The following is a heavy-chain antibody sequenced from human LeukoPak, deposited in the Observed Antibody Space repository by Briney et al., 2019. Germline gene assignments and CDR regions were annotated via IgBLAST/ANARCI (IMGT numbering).Heavy chain of an antibody. CDR2: LSSNGGST. CDR1: GFTFSSYA. J-gene: IGHJ4*02. Sequence: GGSLRLSCSASGFTFSSYAMHWVRQAPGKGLEYVSALSSNGGSTYYADSVKGRFTISRDNSKNTLYLQMSSLRADDTAVYYCVKGFYDILIAYWGGGDYWGQGTLVTVSS. D-gene: IGHD3-9*01. CDR3: VKGFYDILIAYWGGGDY. V-gene: IGHV3-64D*06.